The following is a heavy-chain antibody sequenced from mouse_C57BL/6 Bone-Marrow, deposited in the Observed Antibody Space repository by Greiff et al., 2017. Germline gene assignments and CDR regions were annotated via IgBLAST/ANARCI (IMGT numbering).Heavy chain of an antibody. V-gene: IGHV2-2*01. J-gene: IGHJ1*03. CDR2: IWSGGST. D-gene: IGHD4-1*01. CDR1: GFSLTSYG. Sequence: VQLQQSGPGLVQPSQSLSITCTVSGFSLTSYGVHWVRQSPGKGLEWLGVIWSGGSTDYNAAFISRLSISKDNSKSQVSFKMNSLQADDTAIYYCARKLGRGYFDVWGTGTTVTVSS. CDR3: ARKLGRGYFDV.